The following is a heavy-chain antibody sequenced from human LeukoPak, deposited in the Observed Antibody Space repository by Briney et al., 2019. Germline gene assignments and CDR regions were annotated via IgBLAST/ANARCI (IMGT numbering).Heavy chain of an antibody. D-gene: IGHD3-3*01. J-gene: IGHJ6*03. CDR1: GGFISSSNW. CDR3: ARLCWGDFWSGWYYYYMDV. Sequence: SGTLSLTCAVSGGFISSSNWWSWVRQPPGKGLEWIGSIYYSGSTYYNPSLKSRVTISVDTSKNQFSLKLSSVTAADTAVYYCARLCWGDFWSGWYYYYMDVWGKGTTVTVSS. V-gene: IGHV4-4*02. CDR2: IYYSGST.